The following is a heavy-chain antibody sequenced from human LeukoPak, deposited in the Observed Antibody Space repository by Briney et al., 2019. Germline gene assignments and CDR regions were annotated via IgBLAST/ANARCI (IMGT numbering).Heavy chain of an antibody. V-gene: IGHV1-18*01. CDR2: ISAYNGNT. J-gene: IGHJ4*02. CDR3: ARDHMTCTVPQPLDY. CDR1: GYTFTSYG. Sequence: ASVKVSCKASGYTFTSYGISWVRQAPGQGLEWMGWISAYNGNTNYAQKLQGRVTMTTDTSTSTAYMELRSLRSDDTAVYYCARDHMTCTVPQPLDYWGQGTLVTVSS. D-gene: IGHD2-2*01.